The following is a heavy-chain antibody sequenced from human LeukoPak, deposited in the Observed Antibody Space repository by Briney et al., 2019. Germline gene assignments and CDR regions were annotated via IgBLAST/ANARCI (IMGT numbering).Heavy chain of an antibody. CDR1: GGSISSSSYY. CDR3: ARSYGSGSYFDS. D-gene: IGHD3-10*01. Sequence: SETLSLTCTVSGGSISSSSYYWGWIRQPPGKGLEWIGSIYYSGSTYYNPSLKSRVTISVDTSKNQFSLKLRSVTAADTAVYYCARSYGSGSYFDSWGQGTLVTVSS. V-gene: IGHV4-39*07. CDR2: IYYSGST. J-gene: IGHJ4*02.